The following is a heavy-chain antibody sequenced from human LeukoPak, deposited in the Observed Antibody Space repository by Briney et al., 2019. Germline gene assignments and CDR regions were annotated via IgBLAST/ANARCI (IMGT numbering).Heavy chain of an antibody. CDR3: ARDPHGIQQKYYYYYGMDV. J-gene: IGHJ6*02. D-gene: IGHD1-26*01. CDR2: ISSSSSTI. Sequence: GGSLRLSCAASGFTFSSYAMNWVRQAPGKGLEWVSYISSSSSTIYYADSVKGRFTISRDNAKNSLYLQMNSLRDEDTAVYYCARDPHGIQQKYYYYYGMDVWGQGTTVTVSS. V-gene: IGHV3-48*02. CDR1: GFTFSSYA.